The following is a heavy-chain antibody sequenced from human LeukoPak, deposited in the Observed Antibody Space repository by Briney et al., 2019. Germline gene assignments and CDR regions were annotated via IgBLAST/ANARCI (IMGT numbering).Heavy chain of an antibody. V-gene: IGHV3-74*01. CDR1: GFTFSSYW. Sequence: GGSLRLSCAASGFTFSSYWMHWVRQAPGKGVVWVSRINSDGSRTSYADSVKGRFTISRDNAKNTLYLQMNSLRAEDTAVYYCARYCSGGSCYSGDYWGQGTLVTVSS. CDR2: INSDGSRT. D-gene: IGHD2-15*01. CDR3: ARYCSGGSCYSGDY. J-gene: IGHJ4*02.